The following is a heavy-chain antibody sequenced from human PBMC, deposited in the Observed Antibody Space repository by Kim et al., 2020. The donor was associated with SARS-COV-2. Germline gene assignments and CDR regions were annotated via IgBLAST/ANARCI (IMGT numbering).Heavy chain of an antibody. CDR2: ISGYGGKT. CDR1: GYSFSNFG. V-gene: IGHV1-18*01. Sequence: ASVKVSCKASGYSFSNFGVSWVRQAPGQGLEWMGWISGYGGKTNYAQKFQDRVIITRDTSTNTAYMELRTLRPDDTAVYYCAGVGDLLSHYYALDVWGQGTTVTVSS. CDR3: AGVGDLLSHYYALDV. J-gene: IGHJ6*02. D-gene: IGHD3-22*01.